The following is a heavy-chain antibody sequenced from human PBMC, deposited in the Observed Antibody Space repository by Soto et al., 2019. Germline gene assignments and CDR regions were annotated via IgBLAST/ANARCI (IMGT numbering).Heavy chain of an antibody. CDR1: GGSISSYY. J-gene: IGHJ6*02. CDR2: IYYSGST. V-gene: IGHV4-59*01. Sequence: PSETLSLTCTVSGGSISSYYWSWIRQPPGKGLEWIGYIYYSGSTNYNPSLKSRVTISADTSKNQFSLKLSSVTAADTAVYYCARGQFGESSIYYYGMDVWGQGTTVTVSS. CDR3: ARGQFGESSIYYYGMDV. D-gene: IGHD3-10*01.